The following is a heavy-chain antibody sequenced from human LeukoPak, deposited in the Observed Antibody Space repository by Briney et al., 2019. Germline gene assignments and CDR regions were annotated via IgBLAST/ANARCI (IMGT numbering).Heavy chain of an antibody. CDR1: GGSFSNSNYY. V-gene: IGHV4-39*01. Sequence: SETLSLTCTVSGGSFSNSNYYWGWVRQPPGKGLEWIGSIYYGGYTYYNPSLKSRVTISVDTSKNQFSLKLNSVTAADTAVYYCARLTHNNSGYYYFDYWGQGTLVTVSS. D-gene: IGHD6-19*01. J-gene: IGHJ4*02. CDR2: IYYGGYT. CDR3: ARLTHNNSGYYYFDY.